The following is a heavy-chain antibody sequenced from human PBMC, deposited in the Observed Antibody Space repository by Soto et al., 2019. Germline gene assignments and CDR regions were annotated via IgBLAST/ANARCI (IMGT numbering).Heavy chain of an antibody. D-gene: IGHD6-13*01. V-gene: IGHV4-59*08. CDR2: MSYRGTT. CDR3: ASRDSSSWSIDY. Sequence: QVQLQESGPGLVKPSETLSLTCTVSGGSISNYYWSWIRQPPGKGLEWIGFMSYRGTTNYNPSLKXRXTISVDTSKNQFSLKLSSVTAADTAVYYCASRDSSSWSIDYWGQGTLVTXXS. J-gene: IGHJ4*02. CDR1: GGSISNYY.